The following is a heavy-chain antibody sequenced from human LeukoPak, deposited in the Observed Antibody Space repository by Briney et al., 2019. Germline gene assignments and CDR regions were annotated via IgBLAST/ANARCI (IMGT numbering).Heavy chain of an antibody. Sequence: PSETLSLTCAVYGGSFSGYYWSWIRQPPGKGLEWIGEINHSGSTNYNPSLKSRVTISVDTSKNQFSLKLSSVTAADTAVYYCARDSGWYSSGGDYWGQGTLVTVSS. CDR1: GGSFSGYY. CDR3: ARDSGWYSSGGDY. V-gene: IGHV4-34*01. D-gene: IGHD6-19*01. J-gene: IGHJ4*02. CDR2: INHSGST.